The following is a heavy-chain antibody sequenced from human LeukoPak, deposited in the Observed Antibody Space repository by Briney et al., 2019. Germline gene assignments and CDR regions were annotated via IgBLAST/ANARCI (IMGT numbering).Heavy chain of an antibody. V-gene: IGHV5-51*01. D-gene: IGHD2-15*01. CDR1: GYTFPSYC. CDR3: ARLGYCSGGTCYKSYFDY. Sequence: HGESLMISCKGSGYTFPSYCIAWVRQMPGKGLEWMGVIYVGGSDTRYSPSFQGQVTISADKSISTAYLQWGSLKASDTAMYYCARLGYCSGGTCYKSYFDYWGQGTLVTVSS. CDR2: IYVGGSDT. J-gene: IGHJ4*02.